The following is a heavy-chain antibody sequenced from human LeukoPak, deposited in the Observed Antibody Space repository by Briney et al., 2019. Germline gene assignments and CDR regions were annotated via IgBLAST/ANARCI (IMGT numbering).Heavy chain of an antibody. D-gene: IGHD2-15*01. V-gene: IGHV1-2*02. CDR2: INPNSGGT. Sequence: ASVKVSCKASGYTFTGYYMHWVRQAPGQGLEWMGWINPNSGGTNYAQKFQGRVTMTSDTSISTAYMELSSLRSDDTAVYYCARVAGGYCSGGSCYSFAGAFDIWGQGTMVTVSS. J-gene: IGHJ3*02. CDR1: GYTFTGYY. CDR3: ARVAGGYCSGGSCYSFAGAFDI.